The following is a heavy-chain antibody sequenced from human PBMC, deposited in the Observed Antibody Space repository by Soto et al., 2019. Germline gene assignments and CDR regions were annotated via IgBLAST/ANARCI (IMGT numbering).Heavy chain of an antibody. V-gene: IGHV4-30-4*01. J-gene: IGHJ5*02. CDR2: IYHSGST. D-gene: IGHD5-12*01. CDR1: GGSISSGDYY. Sequence: SETLSLTCTVSGGSISSGDYYWSWIRQPPGKGLEWIGYIYHSGSTYYSPSLESRVTISVDTSKNQFSLRLNSVTATDTAVYYCSVANSNWFDPWGQGTLVTVSS. CDR3: SVANSNWFDP.